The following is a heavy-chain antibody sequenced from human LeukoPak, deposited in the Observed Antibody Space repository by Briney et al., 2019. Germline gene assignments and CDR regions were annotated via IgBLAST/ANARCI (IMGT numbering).Heavy chain of an antibody. CDR1: GYSFTSYW. Sequence: GESLKISCKGSGYSFTSYWIGWVRQMPGKGLEWMGVIYPGDSDTRYSPSFQGQVTIPADKSISTAYLQWSSLKASDTAMYYCARPLRTASPSLFSYWGQGTLVTVSS. J-gene: IGHJ4*02. V-gene: IGHV5-51*01. CDR2: IYPGDSDT. D-gene: IGHD1-14*01. CDR3: ARPLRTASPSLFSY.